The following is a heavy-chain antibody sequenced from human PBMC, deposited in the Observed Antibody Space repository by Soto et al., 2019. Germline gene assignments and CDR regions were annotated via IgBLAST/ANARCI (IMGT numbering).Heavy chain of an antibody. CDR2: INPNSGGT. CDR3: ARGPIGYCSGGSCPLGWFDP. D-gene: IGHD2-15*01. V-gene: IGHV1-2*04. Sequence: ASVKVSCKASGYTFTGYYIHWVRQAPGQGLEWMGWINPNSGGTNYAQKFQGWVTMTRDTSISTAYMELSRLRSDDTAVYYCARGPIGYCSGGSCPLGWFDPWGQGTLVTVSS. CDR1: GYTFTGYY. J-gene: IGHJ5*02.